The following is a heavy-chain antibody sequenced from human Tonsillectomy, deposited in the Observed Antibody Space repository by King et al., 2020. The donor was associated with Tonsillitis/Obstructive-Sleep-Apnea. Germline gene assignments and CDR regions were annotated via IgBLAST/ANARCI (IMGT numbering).Heavy chain of an antibody. CDR3: ARDMVLEAGGDAFDI. CDR1: GGSISSYY. V-gene: IGHV4-59*01. Sequence: QLQESGPGLVKPSETLSLTCTVSGGSISSYYWSWIRQPPGKGLEWIGYIYYSGSTNYNPSLKSRVTISVDTSKNQLSLKLSSVTAADTAVYYCARDMVLEAGGDAFDIWGQGTMVTVSS. CDR2: IYYSGST. J-gene: IGHJ3*02. D-gene: IGHD2-8*01.